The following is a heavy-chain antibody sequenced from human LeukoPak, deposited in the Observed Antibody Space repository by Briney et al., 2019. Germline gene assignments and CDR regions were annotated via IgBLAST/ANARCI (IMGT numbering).Heavy chain of an antibody. V-gene: IGHV3-74*01. Sequence: GGSLRLSCAASGLAFSAYKMHWVRHAPRKGLVWVSRISTDGYTTDYADFVQGRFTASRDNTKNTWSLEMNSLRAEDTAVYYCVVGGSPGYWGQGTLVTVSS. J-gene: IGHJ4*02. CDR1: GLAFSAYK. CDR3: VVGGSPGY. CDR2: ISTDGYTT. D-gene: IGHD2-15*01.